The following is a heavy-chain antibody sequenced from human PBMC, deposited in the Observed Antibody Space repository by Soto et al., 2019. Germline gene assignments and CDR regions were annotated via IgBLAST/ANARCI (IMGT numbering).Heavy chain of an antibody. CDR2: ITGSGVGT. Sequence: PGGSLRLSCAASGFTFSSSSMTWVRQAPWQGLEWVSAITGSGVGTYYADSVKRRLAISRDNSKKTLYLQMDSLRAGDTAVYYCARSTGCSGGICNLGQGTQVTVSS. V-gene: IGHV3-23*01. J-gene: IGHJ4*02. CDR3: ARSTGCSGGICN. D-gene: IGHD2-8*02. CDR1: GFTFSSSS.